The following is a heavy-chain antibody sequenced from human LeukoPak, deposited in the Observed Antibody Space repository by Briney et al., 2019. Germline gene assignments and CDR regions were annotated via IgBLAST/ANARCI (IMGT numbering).Heavy chain of an antibody. Sequence: KVGESLKISCKGSGYSFTNNWIAWLRQMPGRGLELMGIIHPPDSETRYSPSFQGQVTISVDKSINTAYLQWSSLKASDTTMYYCARQGCGSTSCHSIDHWGPGALVTVSS. CDR3: ARQGCGSTSCHSIDH. D-gene: IGHD2-2*01. J-gene: IGHJ4*02. CDR1: GYSFTNNW. CDR2: IHPPDSET. V-gene: IGHV5-51*01.